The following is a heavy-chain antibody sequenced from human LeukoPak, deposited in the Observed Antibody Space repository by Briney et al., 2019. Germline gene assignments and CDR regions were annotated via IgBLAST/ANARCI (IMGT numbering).Heavy chain of an antibody. CDR3: ARDSDFWSGSEYYFDY. V-gene: IGHV1-2*02. CDR1: GYTFTGYY. J-gene: IGHJ4*02. D-gene: IGHD3-3*01. CDR2: INPNSGGT. Sequence: ASVKVSCKASGYTFTGYYMHWVRQAPGQGLEWMGWINPNSGGTNYAQKFQGRVTMTRDTSISTAYMELSRLRSDDTAVYYCARDSDFWSGSEYYFDYWGQGTLVTVSS.